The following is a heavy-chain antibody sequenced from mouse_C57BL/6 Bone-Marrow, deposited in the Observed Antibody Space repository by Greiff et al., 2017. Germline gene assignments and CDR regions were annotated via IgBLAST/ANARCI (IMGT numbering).Heavy chain of an antibody. Sequence: QVQLKESGAELVKPGASVKMSCKASGYTFTTYPIEWMKQNHGKSLEWIGNFHPYNDDTKYNEKLKGKATLTVEKSSNTVYLELSRLTSDDSAVYYCARISTFFYYFDYWGQGTTLTVSS. CDR2: FHPYNDDT. CDR1: GYTFTTYP. D-gene: IGHD5-1*01. CDR3: ARISTFFYYFDY. V-gene: IGHV1-47*01. J-gene: IGHJ2*01.